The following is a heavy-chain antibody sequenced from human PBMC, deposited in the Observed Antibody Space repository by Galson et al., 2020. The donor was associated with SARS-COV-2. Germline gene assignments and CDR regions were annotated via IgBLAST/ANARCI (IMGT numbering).Heavy chain of an antibody. J-gene: IGHJ4*02. D-gene: IGHD2-21*02. V-gene: IGHV3-33*01. CDR3: AREAYGGDWLQYYFDY. Sequence: GESLKISCAASGLTFSSYRMHWVRQAPGKGIAGVAVIWYDGSNKYYADSVKGRFTISRDNSKNTLYLQMNSLRAEDTAVYYCAREAYGGDWLQYYFDYWGQGTLVTVSS. CDR1: GLTFSSYR. CDR2: IWYDGSNK.